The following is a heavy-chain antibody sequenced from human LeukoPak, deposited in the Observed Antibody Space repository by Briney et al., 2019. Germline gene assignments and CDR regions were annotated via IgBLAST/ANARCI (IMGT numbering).Heavy chain of an antibody. Sequence: GGSLRLSCAASGFTFSSYGMHWVRQAPGKGLEWVAFIRYDGSNKYYADSVKGRFTISRDNSKNTLYLQMNSLRAEDTAVYYCAKDREQDIYFDYWGQGTLVTVSS. CDR3: AKDREQDIYFDY. D-gene: IGHD1/OR15-1a*01. CDR2: IRYDGSNK. CDR1: GFTFSSYG. V-gene: IGHV3-30*02. J-gene: IGHJ4*02.